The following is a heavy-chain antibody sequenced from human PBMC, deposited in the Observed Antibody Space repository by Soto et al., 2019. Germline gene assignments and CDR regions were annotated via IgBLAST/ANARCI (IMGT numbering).Heavy chain of an antibody. CDR2: IDGSGATK. D-gene: IGHD3-10*01. Sequence: EVQLLESGGGLVQPGGSLRLSCGVSGFTFNDFEMNWVRQAPGKGPEWLAYIDGSGATKKYADSVRGRFTISRDNPNNSLFLQMSSMSAADTAIYYCERGFGRFNYCGQGTLVSVSS. CDR3: ERGFGRFNY. CDR1: GFTFNDFE. J-gene: IGHJ4*02. V-gene: IGHV3-48*03.